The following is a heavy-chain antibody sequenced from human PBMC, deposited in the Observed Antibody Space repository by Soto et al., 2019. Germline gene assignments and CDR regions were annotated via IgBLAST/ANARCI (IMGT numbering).Heavy chain of an antibody. J-gene: IGHJ6*02. CDR3: ARDFTAPGYYYYYGMDV. CDR2: IIPIFGTA. Sequence: SVKVSCKASGGTFSSYSISWVRQAPGQGLEWMGGIIPIFGTANYAQKFQGRVTITADESTSTAYMELSSLRSEDTAVYYCARDFTAPGYYYYYGMDVWGQGTTVTVSS. CDR1: GGTFSSYS. D-gene: IGHD5-18*01. V-gene: IGHV1-69*13.